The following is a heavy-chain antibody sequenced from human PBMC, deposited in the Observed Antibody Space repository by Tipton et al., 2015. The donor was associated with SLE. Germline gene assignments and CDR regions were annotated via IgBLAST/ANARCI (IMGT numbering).Heavy chain of an antibody. CDR1: GYSFTSYW. CDR2: IYPGDSHT. D-gene: IGHD3-3*01. CDR3: ASSLGYDFWSGYRFDY. V-gene: IGHV5-51*01. Sequence: QLVQSGAEVKKSGESLKISCEVSGYSFTSYWIGWVRQMPGKGLEWMGIIYPGDSHTTYSPSLQGQVTISVDKSISTAYLQWSSLKASDTAMYYCASSLGYDFWSGYRFDYWGQGTLVTVSS. J-gene: IGHJ4*02.